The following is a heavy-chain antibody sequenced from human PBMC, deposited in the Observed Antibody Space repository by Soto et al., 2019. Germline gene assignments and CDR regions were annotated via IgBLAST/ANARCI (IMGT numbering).Heavy chain of an antibody. V-gene: IGHV3-23*01. CDR3: AKDESDYYYDSNGCFDY. Sequence: EVQLLESGGGLVQPGGSLRLSCVVSGFTFRNYAMSWVRQAPGKGLEWVSAISSSAGNTYYSDSVKGRFTISIDNSKNTLYLQVNSLRVDDTAVYYCAKDESDYYYDSNGCFDYWGQGTLVTVSS. CDR2: ISSSAGNT. CDR1: GFTFRNYA. D-gene: IGHD3-22*01. J-gene: IGHJ4*01.